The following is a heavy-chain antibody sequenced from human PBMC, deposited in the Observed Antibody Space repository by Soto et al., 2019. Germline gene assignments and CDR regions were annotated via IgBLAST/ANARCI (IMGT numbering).Heavy chain of an antibody. CDR3: ARGPYYYYYMDV. V-gene: IGHV4-34*01. Sequence: SETLSLTCAVYGGSFSGYYWSWIRQPPGKGLEWIGEINHSGSTNYNPSLKSRVTISVDTSKNQFSLKLSSVTAADTAVYYCARGPYYYYYMDVWGKGTTVTVSS. CDR1: GGSFSGYY. J-gene: IGHJ6*03. CDR2: INHSGST.